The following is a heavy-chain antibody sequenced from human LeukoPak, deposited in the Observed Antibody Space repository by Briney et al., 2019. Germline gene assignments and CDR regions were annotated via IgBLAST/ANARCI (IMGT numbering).Heavy chain of an antibody. CDR1: GFTFSSYS. V-gene: IGHV3-21*01. CDR3: ARWRYCSGGICYFDY. D-gene: IGHD2-15*01. Sequence: GGSLRLSCAASGFTFSSYSMNWVRQAPGKGLEWVSSISSSSSYIYYADSVKGRFTISRDNAKNSLYLQMNSLRAEDTAVYYCARWRYCSGGICYFDYWGQGTLVTVSS. CDR2: ISSSSSYI. J-gene: IGHJ4*02.